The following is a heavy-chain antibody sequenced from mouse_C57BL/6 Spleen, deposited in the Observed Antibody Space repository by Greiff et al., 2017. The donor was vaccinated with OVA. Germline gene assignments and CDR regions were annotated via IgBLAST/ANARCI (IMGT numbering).Heavy chain of an antibody. J-gene: IGHJ4*01. CDR3: ASLYGSSSYYAMDY. V-gene: IGHV14-2*01. Sequence: EVKLMESGAELVKPGASVKLSCTASGFNIKDYYMHWVKQRTEQGLEWIGRIDPEDGETKYAPKFQGKATITADTSSNTAYLQLSSLTSEDTAVYYCASLYGSSSYYAMDYWGQGTSVTVSS. CDR2: IDPEDGET. CDR1: GFNIKDYY. D-gene: IGHD1-1*01.